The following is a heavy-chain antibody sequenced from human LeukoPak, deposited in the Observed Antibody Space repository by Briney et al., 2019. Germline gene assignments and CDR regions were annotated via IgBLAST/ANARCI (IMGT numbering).Heavy chain of an antibody. Sequence: GGSLRLSCAASGFTFSSYSMNWVRQAPEKGLEWVSSISSSSSTISYADSVKGRFTISRDNAKNSLFLQMDSLRAEDTAVYYCARDYGGNGYYFDYWGQGTLVTVSS. CDR2: ISSSSSTI. D-gene: IGHD4-23*01. J-gene: IGHJ4*02. CDR3: ARDYGGNGYYFDY. CDR1: GFTFSSYS. V-gene: IGHV3-48*04.